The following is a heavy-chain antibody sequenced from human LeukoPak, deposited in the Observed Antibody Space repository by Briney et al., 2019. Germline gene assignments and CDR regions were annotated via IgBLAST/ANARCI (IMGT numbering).Heavy chain of an antibody. CDR1: GYTFTYYY. CDR2: INPHSGGT. V-gene: IGHV1-2*02. D-gene: IGHD3-10*01. Sequence: GASVKVSCKASGYTFTYYYIHWVRQAPGQGPEWMGWINPHSGGTNYAQKSRGRVTMTTDTSLSTAYMELSRLRSDDTAVYYCARGLIWFGELSFDYWGQGTLVTVSS. J-gene: IGHJ4*02. CDR3: ARGLIWFGELSFDY.